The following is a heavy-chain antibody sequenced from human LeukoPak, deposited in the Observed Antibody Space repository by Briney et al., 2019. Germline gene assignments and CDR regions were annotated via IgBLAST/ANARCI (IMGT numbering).Heavy chain of an antibody. CDR2: IYYSGST. CDR3: ARECSGGSCYARVDY. V-gene: IGHV4-59*12. D-gene: IGHD2-15*01. Sequence: SETLSLACTVSGGSISSYYWSWIRQPPGKGLEWIGYIYYSGSTNYNPSLKSRVTISVDTSKNQFSLKLSSVTAADTAVYYCARECSGGSCYARVDYWGQGTLVTVSS. J-gene: IGHJ4*02. CDR1: GGSISSYY.